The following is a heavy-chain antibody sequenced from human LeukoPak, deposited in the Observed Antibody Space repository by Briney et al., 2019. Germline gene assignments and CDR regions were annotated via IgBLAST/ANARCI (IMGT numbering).Heavy chain of an antibody. D-gene: IGHD3-16*01. CDR3: ARDHFEPYEYWFDP. Sequence: PGGSLRLSCAASGFTFRSYAMHWVRQAPGKGLEWVAVISYDGSNKYYADSVKGRFTISRDNSKNTLYLQMNSLRAEDTAVYYCARDHFEPYEYWFDPWGQGTLVTVSS. V-gene: IGHV3-30-3*01. J-gene: IGHJ5*02. CDR2: ISYDGSNK. CDR1: GFTFRSYA.